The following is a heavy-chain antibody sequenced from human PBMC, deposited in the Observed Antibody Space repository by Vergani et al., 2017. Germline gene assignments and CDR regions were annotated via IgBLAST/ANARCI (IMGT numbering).Heavy chain of an antibody. J-gene: IGHJ6*04. CDR1: GFTFNHYA. D-gene: IGHD5-12*01. Sequence: EVQLLESGGDLVQPGGSLRLSCAASGFTFNHYAMNWVRQAPGKGLEWVSGISGSGGSTYYAGSVKGRFTISRDSSTNTLYLQMNSLSAGDTAVYYCAKANPRNSGYDYLYYYHAMDVGGKGTTVTVSS. V-gene: IGHV3-23*01. CDR2: ISGSGGST. CDR3: AKANPRNSGYDYLYYYHAMDV.